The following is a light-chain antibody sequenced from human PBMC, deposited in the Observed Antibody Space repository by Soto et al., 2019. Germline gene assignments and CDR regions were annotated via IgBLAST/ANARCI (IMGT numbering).Light chain of an antibody. CDR1: QSVNNN. CDR2: GVS. J-gene: IGKJ4*01. Sequence: EIVMTQSPATLSVSPGERATLSCRASQSVNNNLAWYQQKPGQAPRLLIYGVSARATGIPARFSGSGSGTEFTLTISSLQSEDFAVCYCQQYKKWPCTLGGGTKVEIK. V-gene: IGKV3-15*01. CDR3: QQYKKWPCT.